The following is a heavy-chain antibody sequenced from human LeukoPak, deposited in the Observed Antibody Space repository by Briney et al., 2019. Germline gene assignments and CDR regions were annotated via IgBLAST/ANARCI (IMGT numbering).Heavy chain of an antibody. CDR3: AKDKDTPATAQPQRGYFES. V-gene: IGHV3-33*06. CDR1: GFPFSGSG. J-gene: IGHJ4*02. D-gene: IGHD2-21*02. CDR2: IWYDGSNQ. Sequence: PGGSLRLSCAASGFPFSGSGMHWVRQAPGKGLEWVAIIWYDGSNQYYADSVKGRFTISRDNSKNTVDLQMNSLRAEDTAVYFCAKDKDTPATAQPQRGYFESWGRGTLVTVSP.